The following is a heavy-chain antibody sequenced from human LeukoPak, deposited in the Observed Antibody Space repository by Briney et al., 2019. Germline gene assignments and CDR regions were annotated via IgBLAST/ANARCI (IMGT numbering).Heavy chain of an antibody. V-gene: IGHV3-23*01. CDR3: ATLEEWFGELLAQFDY. D-gene: IGHD3-10*01. Sequence: GGSLRLSCAASGFTFSSYGVSWVRQAPGKGLEWVSAISGSGGSTYYADSVKGRFTISRDNSKNTLYLQMNSLRAEDTAVYYCATLEEWFGELLAQFDYWGQGTLVTVSS. CDR1: GFTFSSYG. J-gene: IGHJ4*02. CDR2: ISGSGGST.